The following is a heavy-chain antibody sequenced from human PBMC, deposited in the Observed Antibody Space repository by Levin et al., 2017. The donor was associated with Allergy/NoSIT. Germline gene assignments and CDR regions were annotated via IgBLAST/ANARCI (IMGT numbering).Heavy chain of an antibody. Sequence: VASVKVSCAASGFTLSSYAMHWVRQAPGKGLEYVSAISSNGGSTYYANSVKGRFTISRDNSKNTLYLQMGSLRPEDMAIYYCAREGSGSGWYMEGWFDPWGQGTQVTVSS. CDR1: GFTLSSYA. CDR3: AREGSGSGWYMEGWFDP. CDR2: ISSNGGST. V-gene: IGHV3-64*01. D-gene: IGHD6-19*01. J-gene: IGHJ5*02.